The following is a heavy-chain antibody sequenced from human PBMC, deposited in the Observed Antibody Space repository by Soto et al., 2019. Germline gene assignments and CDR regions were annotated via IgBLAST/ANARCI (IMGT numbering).Heavy chain of an antibody. CDR2: ISANGQGI. Sequence: SLRLSCAAPGFTFSTYALSWVRQAPGKGLEWVSAISANGQGIYYADSVRGRFTISRDNSKNTIFLHMDSLRAKDTAVYYCAKDRNYPRDQFHYWGQGTLVTVSS. V-gene: IGHV3-23*01. CDR1: GFTFSTYA. D-gene: IGHD1-7*01. J-gene: IGHJ4*02. CDR3: AKDRNYPRDQFHY.